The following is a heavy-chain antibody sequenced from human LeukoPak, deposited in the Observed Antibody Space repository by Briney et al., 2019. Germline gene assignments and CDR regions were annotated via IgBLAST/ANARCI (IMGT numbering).Heavy chain of an antibody. J-gene: IGHJ4*02. CDR1: GYTCTSYG. CDR2: ISAYNGNT. V-gene: IGHV1-18*01. CDR3: ARGRSWSVAGPRYYFDY. Sequence: GASVEVSCKASGYTCTSYGISWVRQAPGQGLEWMGWISAYNGNTNYAQKLQGRVTMTTDTSTSTAYMELRSLRSDDTAVYYCARGRSWSVAGPRYYFDYWGQGTLVTVSS. D-gene: IGHD6-19*01.